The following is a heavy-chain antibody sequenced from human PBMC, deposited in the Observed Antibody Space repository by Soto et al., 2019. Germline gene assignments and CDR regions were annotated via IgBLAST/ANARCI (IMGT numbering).Heavy chain of an antibody. D-gene: IGHD1-1*01. V-gene: IGHV3-74*01. Sequence: EVQLVESGGGLVQPGGSLRLSCAASGFTFSNYWMHWVRQAPGTGLVWVSRIKFDGSSTNYADSVTGRFTISRDNAKNTVYLQMNSLRVEDTAVYYCARGVPGHYGFDVWGQGTMVTVSS. CDR2: IKFDGSST. CDR3: ARGVPGHYGFDV. J-gene: IGHJ3*01. CDR1: GFTFSNYW.